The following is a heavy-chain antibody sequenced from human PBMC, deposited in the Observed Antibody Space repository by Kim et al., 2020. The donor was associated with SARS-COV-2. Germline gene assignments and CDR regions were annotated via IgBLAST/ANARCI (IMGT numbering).Heavy chain of an antibody. CDR2: ISYDGSNK. CDR1: GFTFSSYA. CDR3: ASAPKELVGFDY. V-gene: IGHV3-30-3*01. D-gene: IGHD6-13*01. Sequence: GGSLRLSCAASGFTFSSYAMHWVRQAPGKGLEWVAVISYDGSNKYYADSVKGRFTISRDNSKNTLYLQMNSLRAEDTAVYYCASAPKELVGFDYWGQGTLVTVSS. J-gene: IGHJ4*02.